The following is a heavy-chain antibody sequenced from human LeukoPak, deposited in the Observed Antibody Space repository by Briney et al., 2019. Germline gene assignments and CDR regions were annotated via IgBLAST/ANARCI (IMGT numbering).Heavy chain of an antibody. CDR1: GFTFSSYA. Sequence: GRSLRLSCAASGFTFSSYAMHWVRQAPGKGLEWVAVISYDGSNKYYADSVKGRFTISRDNSKNTLYLQMNSLRAEDTAVYYCARDRGPPACSGGSCYSGYYYYGMDVWGQGTTITVSS. CDR2: ISYDGSNK. CDR3: ARDRGPPACSGGSCYSGYYYYGMDV. D-gene: IGHD2-15*01. J-gene: IGHJ6*02. V-gene: IGHV3-30*04.